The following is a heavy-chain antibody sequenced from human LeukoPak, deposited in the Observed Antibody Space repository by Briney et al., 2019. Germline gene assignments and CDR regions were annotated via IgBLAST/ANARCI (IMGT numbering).Heavy chain of an antibody. CDR1: GGSISSTSYY. CDR3: ARDPINGARIGWFDP. D-gene: IGHD5-12*01. CDR2: IYYSGSA. V-gene: IGHV4-39*02. J-gene: IGHJ5*02. Sequence: SETLSLTCSVSGGSISSTSYYWGWIRQPPGKGLEWIGSIYYSGSAYYNPSLKSRVTMSVDTSKNQFSLKLSSVTAADTAVYYRARDPINGARIGWFDPWGQGTLVTVSS.